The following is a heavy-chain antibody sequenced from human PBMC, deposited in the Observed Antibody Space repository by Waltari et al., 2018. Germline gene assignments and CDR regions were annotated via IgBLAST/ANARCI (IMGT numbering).Heavy chain of an antibody. CDR1: GYTFTSYG. J-gene: IGHJ3*02. CDR3: VRDEQQLRPAFDI. V-gene: IGHV1-18*01. CDR2: ISGNNGKT. Sequence: QAQLVQSGAEVKKPGASVKVSCKASGYTFTSYGSSWVRQAPGEGPEWMGWISGNNGKTHYAQKLKGRVTRTTDTSTSAAYMELSSLGSDDSAVYYCVRDEQQLRPAFDIWGQGTKLTVSS. D-gene: IGHD6-13*01.